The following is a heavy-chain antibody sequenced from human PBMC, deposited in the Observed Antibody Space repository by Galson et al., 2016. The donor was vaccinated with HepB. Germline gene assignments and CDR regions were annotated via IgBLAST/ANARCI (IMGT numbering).Heavy chain of an antibody. V-gene: IGHV3-9*01. J-gene: IGHJ4*02. CDR1: GFTFDNYA. D-gene: IGHD3-10*01. CDR2: ISWNSNYI. CDR3: TKDIGTYYFGSGSHGIDY. Sequence: SLRLSCAASGFTFDNYAMHWVRQAPGKGLEWVSGISWNSNYIGYADSVKGRFTISRDNAKNSLSLQTNSLRVEDTALYYCTKDIGTYYFGSGSHGIDYWGQGTLVTVSS.